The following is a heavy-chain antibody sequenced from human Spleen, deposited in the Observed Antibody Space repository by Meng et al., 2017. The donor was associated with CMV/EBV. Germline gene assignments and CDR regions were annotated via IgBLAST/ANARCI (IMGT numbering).Heavy chain of an antibody. D-gene: IGHD3-16*01. Sequence: LRLSCTVSGGPISSSVYFWAWIRQRPGKGLEWIGYIYYSGSTYYNPSLKSRVTMAIDTSKNQFSLKVSSVTAADTAVYYCARTIMWGYGMDVWGQGTTVTVSS. CDR3: ARTIMWGYGMDV. CDR1: GGPISSSVYF. J-gene: IGHJ6*02. V-gene: IGHV4-31*03. CDR2: IYYSGST.